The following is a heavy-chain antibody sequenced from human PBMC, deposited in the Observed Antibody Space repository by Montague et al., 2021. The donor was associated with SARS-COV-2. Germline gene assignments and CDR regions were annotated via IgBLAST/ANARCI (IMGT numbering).Heavy chain of an antibody. J-gene: IGHJ4*02. V-gene: IGHV2-70*01. CDR3: ARIFDSSWPTFDY. Sequence: PALVKPTQTLTLTCTFSGFSLSTSGMCVSWIRQPPGKALEWLALIDWDDDKYYSTSLKTRLTISKDTSKNQVALTMTNMNPVDTATYYCARIFDSSWPTFDYWGQGTLVTVSS. D-gene: IGHD6-13*01. CDR2: IDWDDDK. CDR1: GFSLSTSGMC.